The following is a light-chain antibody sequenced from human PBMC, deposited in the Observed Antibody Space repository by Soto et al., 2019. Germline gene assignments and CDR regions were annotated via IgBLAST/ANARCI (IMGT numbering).Light chain of an antibody. CDR3: QQYNSWLPRYT. J-gene: IGKJ2*01. CDR2: DSS. V-gene: IGKV3-15*01. CDR1: QSVSRA. Sequence: DIVLTQSPATLSVSPGESASLSCRASQSVSRALAWYQHVPGQAPRLLIYDSSTRATGVPARFSGSGSGTRFTLTISSLQSEDFAVYYCQQYNSWLPRYTFGQGIKLEI.